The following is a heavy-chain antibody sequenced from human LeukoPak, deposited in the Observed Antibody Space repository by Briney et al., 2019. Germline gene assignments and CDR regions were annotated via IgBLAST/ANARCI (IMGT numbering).Heavy chain of an antibody. CDR2: IYSGGST. V-gene: IGHV3-53*01. J-gene: IGHJ4*02. CDR1: GFTVSSNY. Sequence: GGSLRLSCAASGFTVSSNYMSWVRQAPGKGLEWVSVIYSGGSTYYADSVKGRFTISRDDSKNTLYLQMNSLRAEDTAVHYCARDGGVGATYYFDYWGQGTLVTVSS. CDR3: ARDGGVGATYYFDY. D-gene: IGHD1-26*01.